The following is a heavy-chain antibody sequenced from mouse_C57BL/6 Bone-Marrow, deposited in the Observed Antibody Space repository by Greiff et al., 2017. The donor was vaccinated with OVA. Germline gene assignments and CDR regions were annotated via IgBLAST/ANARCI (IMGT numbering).Heavy chain of an antibody. J-gene: IGHJ2*01. V-gene: IGHV5-6*01. CDR3: ARPGGGDY. CDR2: ISSGGSYT. CDR1: GFTFSSYG. Sequence: EVKLVESGGDLVKPGGSLKLSCAASGFTFSSYGMSWVRQTPDKRLEWVATISSGGSYTYYPDSVKGRFTISRDNAKNTLYLQMSSLKSEDTAMYYCARPGGGDYWGQGTTLTVSS.